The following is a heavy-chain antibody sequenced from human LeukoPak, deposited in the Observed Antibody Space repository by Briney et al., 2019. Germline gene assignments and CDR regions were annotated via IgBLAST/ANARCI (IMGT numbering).Heavy chain of an antibody. J-gene: IGHJ5*02. V-gene: IGHV4-30-2*01. CDR1: GGSISSGGYS. CDR3: ARGRGRGYSYGYNWFDP. Sequence: SQTLSLTCAVSGGSISSGGYSWSWIRQPPGKGLEWIGYIYHSGSTYYNPSLKSRVTISVDTSKNQFSLKLSSVTAADTAVYYCARGRGRGYSYGYNWFDPWGQGTLVTVSS. CDR2: IYHSGST. D-gene: IGHD5-18*01.